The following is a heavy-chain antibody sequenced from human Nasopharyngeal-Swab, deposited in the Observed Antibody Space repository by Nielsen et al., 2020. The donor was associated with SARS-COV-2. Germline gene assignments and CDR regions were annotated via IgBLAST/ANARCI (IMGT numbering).Heavy chain of an antibody. V-gene: IGHV3-48*03. Sequence: GGSLRLSCAASGFTFSSYEMNWVRQAPGKGLAWVSYIISSCSPIYYADSVKGLFTISRDNAKNSLYLQMTILRAEDTAVYYCARVVLHYYDSSGPFDYWGQGTLVTVSS. CDR2: IISSCSPI. J-gene: IGHJ4*02. D-gene: IGHD3-22*01. CDR3: ARVVLHYYDSSGPFDY. CDR1: GFTFSSYE.